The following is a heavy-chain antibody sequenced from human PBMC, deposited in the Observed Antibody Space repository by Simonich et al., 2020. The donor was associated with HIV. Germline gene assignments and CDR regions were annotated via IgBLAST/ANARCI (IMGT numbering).Heavy chain of an antibody. J-gene: IGHJ4*02. Sequence: EVQLVESGGGLVKPGGSLRLSCAASGFTFSSYSMNWVRQAPGKGLEWVSSISSRSSYIDYADSVKGRFTISRDNAKTSLYLQMNSLRAEDTAVYYCARDGRKGSSTSCSDYWGQGTLVTVSS. D-gene: IGHD2-2*01. CDR2: ISSRSSYI. CDR1: GFTFSSYS. CDR3: ARDGRKGSSTSCSDY. V-gene: IGHV3-21*01.